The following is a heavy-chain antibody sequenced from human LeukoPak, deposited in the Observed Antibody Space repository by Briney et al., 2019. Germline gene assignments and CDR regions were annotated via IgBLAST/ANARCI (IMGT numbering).Heavy chain of an antibody. J-gene: IGHJ4*02. CDR2: ISAYNGNT. Sequence: GASVKVSCKASGYTFTSYGISWVRQAPGQGLEWMGWISAYNGNTNYAQKLQGRATMTTDTSTSTAYMELRSLRSDDTAVYYCAREGYCSSTSCPKDIDYWGQGTLVTVSS. CDR3: AREGYCSSTSCPKDIDY. CDR1: GYTFTSYG. V-gene: IGHV1-18*01. D-gene: IGHD2-2*01.